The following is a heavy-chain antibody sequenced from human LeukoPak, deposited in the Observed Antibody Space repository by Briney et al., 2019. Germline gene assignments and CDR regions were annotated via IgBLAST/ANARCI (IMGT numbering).Heavy chain of an antibody. CDR2: IYHSGST. CDR3: ARYSSIAALYYFDY. D-gene: IGHD6-6*01. V-gene: IGHV4-4*02. J-gene: IGHJ4*02. CDR1: GGSISSSNW. Sequence: SETLSLTCAVSGGSISSSNWWSWVRQPPGKGLEWVGEIYHSGSTNYNPSLKSRVTMSVDKSKNQFSLKLSSVTAADTAVYYCARYSSIAALYYFDYWGQGTLVTVSS.